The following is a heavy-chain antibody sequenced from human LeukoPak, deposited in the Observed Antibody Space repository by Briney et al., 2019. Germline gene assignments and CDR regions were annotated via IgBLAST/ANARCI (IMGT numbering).Heavy chain of an antibody. J-gene: IGHJ4*02. D-gene: IGHD5-18*01. Sequence: SETLSLTCAVYGGSFSGYYWSWIRQPPGKGLEWIGGINHSGSTNYNPSLKSRVTISVDTSKNQFSLKLSSVTAADTAVYYCARHGERGYSYGHDYWGQGTLVTVSS. CDR2: INHSGST. V-gene: IGHV4-34*01. CDR1: GGSFSGYY. CDR3: ARHGERGYSYGHDY.